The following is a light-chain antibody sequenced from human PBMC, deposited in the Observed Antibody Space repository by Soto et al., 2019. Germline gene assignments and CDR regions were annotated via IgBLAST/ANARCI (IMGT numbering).Light chain of an antibody. CDR1: QGIYTH. CDR3: QQVNSYPPT. J-gene: IGKJ2*01. CDR2: GAS. V-gene: IGKV1-9*01. Sequence: IQLTQSPSSLSASIGDRVTITCRASQGIYTHFVWYQQKPGTAPRLLIYGASTLQTGVPSRFSGSGSGTDFTLTISSLQPEDFATYYCQQVNSYPPTFGQGTKLEI.